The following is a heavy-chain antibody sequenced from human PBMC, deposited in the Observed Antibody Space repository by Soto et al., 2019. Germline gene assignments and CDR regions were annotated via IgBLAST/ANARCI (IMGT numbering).Heavy chain of an antibody. CDR2: IKGDGSST. Sequence: VQLVESGGGLVQPGGSLRRSCAASGFTFSGYWMHWVRQVPGKGLVWVSRIKGDGSSTSYADSVKGRFTISRDNAKNTLYLQMNSLRAEDTAVYYCARDPFGATTYWGQGTLVTVSS. J-gene: IGHJ4*02. CDR1: GFTFSGYW. V-gene: IGHV3-74*01. CDR3: ARDPFGATTY. D-gene: IGHD1-26*01.